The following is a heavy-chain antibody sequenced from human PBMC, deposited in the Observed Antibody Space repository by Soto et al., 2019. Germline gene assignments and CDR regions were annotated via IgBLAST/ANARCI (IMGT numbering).Heavy chain of an antibody. CDR1: GGSISSYF. Sequence: SETLSLTCTVSGGSISSYFWSWIRQPPGKGLEWIGYIYYSGSTKYNPSLKSRVTISVDTSKNQFSLKLTSVTAADTAVYYCARAGTGMVQLDYWGQGTLVTVSS. D-gene: IGHD3-10*01. J-gene: IGHJ4*02. CDR3: ARAGTGMVQLDY. CDR2: IYYSGST. V-gene: IGHV4-59*01.